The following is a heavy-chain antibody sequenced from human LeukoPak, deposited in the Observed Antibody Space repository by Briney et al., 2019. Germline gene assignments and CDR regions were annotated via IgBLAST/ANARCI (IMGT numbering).Heavy chain of an antibody. J-gene: IGHJ4*02. CDR2: ISGSGGST. Sequence: GGPLRLSCAASGFTFSSYAMTWARKPPGKGLEWVSGISGSGGSTNYADSVKGRFTISRDSSKNTLYLQMNSLRAEDTALYYCVKDFWPYGSGTIFDYWGQGTLVTVSS. V-gene: IGHV3-23*01. CDR1: GFTFSSYA. CDR3: VKDFWPYGSGTIFDY. D-gene: IGHD3-10*01.